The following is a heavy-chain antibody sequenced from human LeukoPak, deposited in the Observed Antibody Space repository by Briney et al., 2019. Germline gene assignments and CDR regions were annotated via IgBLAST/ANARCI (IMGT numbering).Heavy chain of an antibody. CDR2: IIPIFGTA. J-gene: IGHJ1*01. D-gene: IGHD3-22*01. CDR1: GGTFISYA. V-gene: IGHV1-69*13. Sequence: ASVKVSCKASGGTFISYAISWVRQAPGQGLEWMGGIIPIFGTANYAQKFQGRVTITADESTSTAYMELSSLRSEDTAVYYCARGLGDYESSGYYYDAYQTEYFQHWGQGTLVTVSS. CDR3: ARGLGDYESSGYYYDAYQTEYFQH.